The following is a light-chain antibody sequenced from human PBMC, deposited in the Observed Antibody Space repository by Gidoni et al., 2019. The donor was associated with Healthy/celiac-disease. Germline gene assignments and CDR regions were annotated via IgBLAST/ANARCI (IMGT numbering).Light chain of an antibody. CDR1: QSVSSY. V-gene: IGKV3-11*01. CDR3: QQRSNWPAFT. Sequence: EIVLTQSPATLSLSPGERATLSCRASQSVSSYLAWYQQKPGQAPRLLIYDASNRATGIPARCSGSGSGTDFTPTISSLEPEDFAVYYCQQRSNWPAFTFGPGTKVDIK. CDR2: DAS. J-gene: IGKJ3*01.